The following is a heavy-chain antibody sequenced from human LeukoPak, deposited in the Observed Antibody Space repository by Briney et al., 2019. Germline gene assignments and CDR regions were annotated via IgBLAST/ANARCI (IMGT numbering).Heavy chain of an antibody. D-gene: IGHD3-22*01. CDR2: IYYSGST. V-gene: IGHV4-59*12. CDR3: AKDSLGYYDSSGYFDY. Sequence: SETLSLTCTVSGGSISSYYWSWIRQPPGKGLEWIGYIYYSGSTNYNPSLKSRVTISVDTSKNQFSLKLSSVTAADTALYYCAKDSLGYYDSSGYFDYWGQGTLVTVSS. CDR1: GGSISSYY. J-gene: IGHJ4*02.